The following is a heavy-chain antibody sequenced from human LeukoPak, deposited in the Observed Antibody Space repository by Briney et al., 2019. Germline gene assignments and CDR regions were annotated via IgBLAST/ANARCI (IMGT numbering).Heavy chain of an antibody. CDR3: AKDLGAYCGGDCDSPFGPQPIDY. J-gene: IGHJ4*02. Sequence: GGSLRLSCAASGFTFSDYYMSWIRQAPGKGLEWDSYISSSGSTIYYADSVKGRFTISRDNSKNTLYLQMNSLRAEDTAVYYCAKDLGAYCGGDCDSPFGPQPIDYWGQGTLVTVSS. CDR1: GFTFSDYY. D-gene: IGHD2-21*02. V-gene: IGHV3-11*01. CDR2: ISSSGSTI.